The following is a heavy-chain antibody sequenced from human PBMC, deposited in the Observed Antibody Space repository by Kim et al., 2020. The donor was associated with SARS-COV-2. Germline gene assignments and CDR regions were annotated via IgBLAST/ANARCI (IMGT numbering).Heavy chain of an antibody. D-gene: IGHD2-2*01. J-gene: IGHJ3*02. V-gene: IGHV4-31*03. Sequence: SETLSLTCTVSGGSISSGGYYWSWIRQHPGKGLEWIGYIYYSGSTYYNPSLKSRVTISVDTSKNQFSLKLSSVTAADTAVYYCARDFPLYCSSTSCQIGAFDIWGQGTMVTVSS. CDR2: IYYSGST. CDR1: GGSISSGGYY. CDR3: ARDFPLYCSSTSCQIGAFDI.